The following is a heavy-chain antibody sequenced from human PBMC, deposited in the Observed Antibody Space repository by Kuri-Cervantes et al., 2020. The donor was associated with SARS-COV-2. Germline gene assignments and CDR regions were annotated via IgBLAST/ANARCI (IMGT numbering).Heavy chain of an antibody. CDR2: IIPIFGTA. CDR1: GGTFSSYA. D-gene: IGHD2-2*01. J-gene: IGHJ6*02. CDR3: ARARPRGQDIVVVPAAQKDYYYGMDV. Sequence: SVKVSCKASGGTFSSYAISWVRQAPGQGLEWMGGIIPIFGTANYAQKFQGRVTITADESTSTAYMELSSLRSEDTAVYYCARARPRGQDIVVVPAAQKDYYYGMDVWGQGTTVTVSS. V-gene: IGHV1-69*13.